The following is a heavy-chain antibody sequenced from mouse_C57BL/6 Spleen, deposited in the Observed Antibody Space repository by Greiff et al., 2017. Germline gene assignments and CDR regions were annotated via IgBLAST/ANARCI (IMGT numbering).Heavy chain of an antibody. D-gene: IGHD4-1*01. V-gene: IGHV1-81*01. J-gene: IGHJ1*03. CDR1: GYTFTSYG. Sequence: LVESGAELARPGASVKLSCKASGYTFTSYGISWVKQRTGQGLEWIGEIYPRSGNTYYNEKFKGKATLNADKSSSTAYMELRSLTSEDSAVYFCARKGLGRYFDVWGTGTTVTVSS. CDR3: ARKGLGRYFDV. CDR2: IYPRSGNT.